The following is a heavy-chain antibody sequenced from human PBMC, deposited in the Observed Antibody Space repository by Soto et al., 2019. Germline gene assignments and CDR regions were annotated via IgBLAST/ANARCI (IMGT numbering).Heavy chain of an antibody. CDR1: GGSVRAPDW. Sequence: TLSLTCALSGGSVRAPDWWNWVRQSPDKGLEWIAEVHISGHSNYNPSLRSRVIVSIDSSKNQFYLNLNSVTAADTAIYYCARVRQVCSANNCYFDPGGQGTQVAVSS. D-gene: IGHD1-1*01. V-gene: IGHV4-4*02. CDR3: ARVRQVCSANNCYFDP. J-gene: IGHJ5*01. CDR2: VHISGHS.